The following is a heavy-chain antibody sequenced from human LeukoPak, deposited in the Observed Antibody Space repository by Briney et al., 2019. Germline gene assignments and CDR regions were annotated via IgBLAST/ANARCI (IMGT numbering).Heavy chain of an antibody. Sequence: SGGSLRLSCAASGFTSSSYSMNWVRQAPGKGLEWVSSISSSSSYIYYADSVKGRFTISRDNAKNSLYLQMNSLRAEDTAVYYCARDRSPYGSGSSDYWGQGTLVTVSS. D-gene: IGHD3-10*01. CDR1: GFTSSSYS. J-gene: IGHJ4*02. CDR2: ISSSSSYI. V-gene: IGHV3-21*01. CDR3: ARDRSPYGSGSSDY.